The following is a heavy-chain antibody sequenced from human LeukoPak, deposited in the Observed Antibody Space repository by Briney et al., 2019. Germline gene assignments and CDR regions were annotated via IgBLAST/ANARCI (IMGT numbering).Heavy chain of an antibody. CDR3: ARQGGSTSCYSP. D-gene: IGHD2-2*02. Sequence: SETLSLTCTVSGGSISSYYWSWIRQPPGKGLEWIGYIYYSGSTNYNPSLKSRVTISVDTSKNQFSLKLSSVTAADTAVYYCARQGGSTSCYSPWGQGTLVTVSS. V-gene: IGHV4-59*01. J-gene: IGHJ5*02. CDR2: IYYSGST. CDR1: GGSISSYY.